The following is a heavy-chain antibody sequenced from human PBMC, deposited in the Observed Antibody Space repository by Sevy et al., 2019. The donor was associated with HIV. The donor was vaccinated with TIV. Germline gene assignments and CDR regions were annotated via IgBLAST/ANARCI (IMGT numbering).Heavy chain of an antibody. CDR2: IIPMFGTI. V-gene: IGHV1-69*13. Sequence: ASVKLSCTASGGTFRSYTINWVRQAPGQGLEWMGGIIPMFGTINYAQKFQGRVTITADEFAKIVYMELNSLRSEDTAVYYCAKDPVGYYDSRGRLVFDPWGQGTLVTVSS. CDR3: AKDPVGYYDSRGRLVFDP. J-gene: IGHJ5*02. D-gene: IGHD3-22*01. CDR1: GGTFRSYT.